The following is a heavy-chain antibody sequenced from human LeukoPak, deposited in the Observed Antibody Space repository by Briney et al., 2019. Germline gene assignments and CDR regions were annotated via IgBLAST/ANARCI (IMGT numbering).Heavy chain of an antibody. CDR1: GISFSSHG. Sequence: PGGSLRLSCAASGISFSSHGMHWVRQAPGKGLEWVAVLWYDGSNIYYTDSVKGRFTISRDNSKNTLYLQLNSLRAEDTALYYCARARNDYDSNGFSLLDYWGQGTLVTVSS. J-gene: IGHJ4*02. CDR2: LWYDGSNI. D-gene: IGHD3-22*01. V-gene: IGHV3-33*01. CDR3: ARARNDYDSNGFSLLDY.